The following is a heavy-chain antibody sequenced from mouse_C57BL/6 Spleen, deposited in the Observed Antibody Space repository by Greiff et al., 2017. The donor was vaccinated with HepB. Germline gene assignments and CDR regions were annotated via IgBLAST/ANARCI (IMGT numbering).Heavy chain of an antibody. CDR1: GFNIKDDY. D-gene: IGHD1-1*01. V-gene: IGHV14-4*01. Sequence: EVKLMESGAELVRPGASVKLSCTASGFNIKDDYMHWVKQRPEQGLEWIGWIDPENGDTEYASKFQGKATITADTSSNTAYLQLSSLTSEDTAVYYCTTGYYGSSYGYYFDYWGQGTTLTVSS. CDR2: IDPENGDT. CDR3: TTGYYGSSYGYYFDY. J-gene: IGHJ2*01.